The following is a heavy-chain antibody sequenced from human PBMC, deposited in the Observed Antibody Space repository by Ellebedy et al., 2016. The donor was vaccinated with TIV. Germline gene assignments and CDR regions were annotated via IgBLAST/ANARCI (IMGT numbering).Heavy chain of an antibody. Sequence: GESLKISXAASGFSLSNSFMSWIRQAPGKGLEWVSTLTADGRSTYFADSVKGRFTISRDNSKNTVYLQMNSLRSEDTAVYYCRPGHYSDAWGQGTLVNVSS. J-gene: IGHJ4*02. CDR1: GFSLSNSF. CDR3: RPGHYSDA. CDR2: LTADGRST. V-gene: IGHV3-23*01.